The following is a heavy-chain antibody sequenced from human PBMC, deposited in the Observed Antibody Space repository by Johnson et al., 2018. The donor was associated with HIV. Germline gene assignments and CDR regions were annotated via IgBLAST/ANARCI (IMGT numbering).Heavy chain of an antibody. CDR1: GFTFSSYA. J-gene: IGHJ3*02. V-gene: IGHV3-30*04. Sequence: QVQLVESGGGVVRPGESLRLSCAASGFTFSSYAMHWVRQAPGKGLEWVAVISYDGSNKYYADSVKGRFTISRYNSKNTLYLQMNSLRAEDTAVYYCARAPGWNDVWGAFDIWGQGTMVTVSS. CDR3: ARAPGWNDVWGAFDI. D-gene: IGHD1-1*01. CDR2: ISYDGSNK.